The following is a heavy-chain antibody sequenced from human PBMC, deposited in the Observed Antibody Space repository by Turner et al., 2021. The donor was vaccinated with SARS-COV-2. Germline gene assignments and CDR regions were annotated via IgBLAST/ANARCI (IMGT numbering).Heavy chain of an antibody. CDR1: GGSISSYY. CDR2: IHHSGST. J-gene: IGHJ4*02. Sequence: QVQLQESGPGLVKPSETLSLTCTVSGGSISSYYWSWIRQFPGKGLEWIGYIHHSGSTHYNPSLRSRVTISVDTSKNQFSLKLSSVTAADTAVYYCARQSSGWYLPYFDYWGQGTLVTVSS. D-gene: IGHD6-19*01. CDR3: ARQSSGWYLPYFDY. V-gene: IGHV4-59*08.